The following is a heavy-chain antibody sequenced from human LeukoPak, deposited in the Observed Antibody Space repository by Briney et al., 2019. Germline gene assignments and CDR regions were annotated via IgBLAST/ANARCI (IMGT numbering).Heavy chain of an antibody. CDR3: ARTSHPHGSSWLFDY. V-gene: IGHV4-59*01. CDR1: GGSISSYY. Sequence: SETLSLTCTVSGGSISSYYWSWIRQPPGKGLEWIGYIYFSGSTNYNPSLKSRVTISVDTSRNQFSLQLSSVTAADTAVYYRARTSHPHGSSWLFDYWGQGTLVTVSS. CDR2: IYFSGST. D-gene: IGHD6-13*01. J-gene: IGHJ4*02.